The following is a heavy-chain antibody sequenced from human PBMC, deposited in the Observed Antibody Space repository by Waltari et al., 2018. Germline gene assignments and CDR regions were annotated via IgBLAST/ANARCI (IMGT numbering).Heavy chain of an antibody. Sequence: QVQMQESGPGLVKPSETLSLTCTVSGYSISSGYYWGWIRQPPGKGLEWIGSIYHSGSTYYNPSLKSRVTISVDTSKNQFSLKLSSVTAADTAVYYCARAPEHGQSGYYFDYWGQGTLVTVSS. CDR2: IYHSGST. CDR3: ARAPEHGQSGYYFDY. D-gene: IGHD2-21*01. CDR1: GYSISSGYY. J-gene: IGHJ4*02. V-gene: IGHV4-38-2*02.